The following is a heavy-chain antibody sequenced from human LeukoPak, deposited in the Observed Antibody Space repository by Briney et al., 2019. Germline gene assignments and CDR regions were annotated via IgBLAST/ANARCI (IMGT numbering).Heavy chain of an antibody. V-gene: IGHV3-23*01. J-gene: IGHJ4*02. D-gene: IGHD6-19*01. CDR3: AIADNSGWYCLDY. Sequence: GSLRLSCAASGFTFSSYWMHWVRQAPGKGLEWVSGISGSGVGTYYADSVKGRFTISRDNSKNTLYLQMNSLRAEDTAVYYCAIADNSGWYCLDYWGQGTLVAVSS. CDR1: GFTFSSYW. CDR2: ISGSGVGT.